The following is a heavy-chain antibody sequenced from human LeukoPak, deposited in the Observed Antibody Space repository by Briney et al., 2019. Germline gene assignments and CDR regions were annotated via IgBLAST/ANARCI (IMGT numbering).Heavy chain of an antibody. CDR1: GFIVSSRY. D-gene: IGHD3-16*01. V-gene: IGHV3-53*01. Sequence: GGSLRLFCAASGFIVSSRYMGWVRQAPGKGLEWVSYIYSDGRTFYADSVKGRFTTSRDSSKNTLYFQMNSLRAEDTAVYYCARAFDHHFDYWGQGTLVTVSS. CDR3: ARAFDHHFDY. J-gene: IGHJ4*02. CDR2: IYSDGRT.